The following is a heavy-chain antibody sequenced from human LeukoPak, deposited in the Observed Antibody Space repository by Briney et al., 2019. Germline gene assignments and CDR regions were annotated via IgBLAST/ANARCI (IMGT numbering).Heavy chain of an antibody. Sequence: ASVKVSCKASGYTFTSYDINWVRQATGQGLEWMGWMSPNSGNTGYAQKFQGRVTITADESTSTAYMELSSLRSEDTAVYYCARAIWRPSGYDKGSYFDYWGQGTLVTVSS. CDR2: MSPNSGNT. D-gene: IGHD5-12*01. V-gene: IGHV1-8*01. CDR1: GYTFTSYD. J-gene: IGHJ4*02. CDR3: ARAIWRPSGYDKGSYFDY.